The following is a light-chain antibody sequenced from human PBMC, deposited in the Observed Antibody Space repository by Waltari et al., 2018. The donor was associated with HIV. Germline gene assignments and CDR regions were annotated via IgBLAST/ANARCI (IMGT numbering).Light chain of an antibody. J-gene: IGLJ2*01. V-gene: IGLV2-14*01. CDR3: SSYTSSSTLV. CDR2: EVS. Sequence: QSALTHPPSVSGSPGRPITISCTGTSRNVGGYNYSSWYQQHPGKAPKLMIYEVSNRPSGVSNRFSGSKSGNTASLTISGLQAEDEADYYCSSYTSSSTLVFGGGTKLTVL. CDR1: SRNVGGYNY.